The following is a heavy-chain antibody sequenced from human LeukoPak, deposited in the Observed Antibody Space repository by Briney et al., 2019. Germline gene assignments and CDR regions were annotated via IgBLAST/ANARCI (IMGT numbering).Heavy chain of an antibody. Sequence: ASVKVSCKASGYTFSGYYMHWVRQAPGQGLEWMGWINPKSGDTNEAQKFHDRVTMTRDTSIRTAYMEVSRLRSDDTAVYYRARSPDILTGENFDYWGQGTLVTVSS. V-gene: IGHV1-2*02. CDR3: ARSPDILTGENFDY. CDR1: GYTFSGYY. J-gene: IGHJ4*02. CDR2: INPKSGDT. D-gene: IGHD3-9*01.